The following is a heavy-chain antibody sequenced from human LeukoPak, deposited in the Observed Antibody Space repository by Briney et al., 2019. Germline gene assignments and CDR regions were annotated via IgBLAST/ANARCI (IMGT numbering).Heavy chain of an antibody. V-gene: IGHV4-34*01. CDR2: INHSGST. CDR3: ARAQWLENYYYYGMDV. CDR1: GGSFSGYY. D-gene: IGHD6-19*01. J-gene: IGHJ6*02. Sequence: SETLSLTCAVYGGSFSGYYWSWIRQPPGKGLEWIGEINHSGSTNYNPSLKSRVTISVDTSKSQFSLKLSSVTAADTAVYYCARAQWLENYYYYGMDVWGQGTTVTVSS.